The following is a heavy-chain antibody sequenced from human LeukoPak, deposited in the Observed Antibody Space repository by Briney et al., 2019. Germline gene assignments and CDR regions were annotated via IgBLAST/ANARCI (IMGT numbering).Heavy chain of an antibody. CDR3: ARTTLDIVVAVAVTFDF. CDR1: GGSISSGSYY. V-gene: IGHV4-61*02. CDR2: IYTSGST. Sequence: SETLSLTCTVSGGSISSGSYYWSWIRQPAGKGLEWIGRIYTSGSTNYNPSLKSRVTISVDTSKNQFSLKLSSVTAADTAVYYCARTTLDIVVAVAVTFDFWGQGTLVAVSS. J-gene: IGHJ4*02. D-gene: IGHD2-15*01.